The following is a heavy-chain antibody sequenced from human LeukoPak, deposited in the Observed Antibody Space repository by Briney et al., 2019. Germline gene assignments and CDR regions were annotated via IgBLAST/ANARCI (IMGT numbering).Heavy chain of an antibody. CDR3: ARGCAPSAFDI. J-gene: IGHJ3*02. CDR1: GGSFSGYY. Sequence: SETLSLTCAVYGGSFSGYYWSWIRQPPGKGLEWIGEINHSGSTNYNPSLKSRVTISVDTSKNQFSLRLSSVTAADTAVYYCARGCAPSAFDIWGQGTMVTVSS. CDR2: INHSGST. V-gene: IGHV4-34*01.